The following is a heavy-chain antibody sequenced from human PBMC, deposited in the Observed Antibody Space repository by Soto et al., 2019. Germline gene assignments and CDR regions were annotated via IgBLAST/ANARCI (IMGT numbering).Heavy chain of an antibody. V-gene: IGHV1-69*08. CDR2: IIPILGIA. D-gene: IGHD1-26*01. Sequence: QVQLVQSGAEVKKPGSSVKVSCKASGGTFSSYTIIWVRQAPGQGLEWMGRIIPILGIANYAQKFQGRVTITADKSTSTAYMELSSLRSEDTAVYYCARDREGGHFDYWGQGTLVTVSS. CDR1: GGTFSSYT. J-gene: IGHJ4*02. CDR3: ARDREGGHFDY.